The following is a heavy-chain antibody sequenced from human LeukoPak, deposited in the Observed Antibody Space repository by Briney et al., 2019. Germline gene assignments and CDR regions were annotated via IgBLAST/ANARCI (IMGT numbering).Heavy chain of an antibody. Sequence: GGSLRLSCAASGFTFSSYAMSWVRQAPGKGLEWVSAISGSGGSTYYADSVKGRFTISRDNSKNTLYLQMNSLRAEDMAVYYCAKENVVVVVAATLFQHWGQGTLVTVSS. CDR2: ISGSGGST. J-gene: IGHJ1*01. CDR1: GFTFSSYA. D-gene: IGHD2-15*01. V-gene: IGHV3-23*01. CDR3: AKENVVVVVAATLFQH.